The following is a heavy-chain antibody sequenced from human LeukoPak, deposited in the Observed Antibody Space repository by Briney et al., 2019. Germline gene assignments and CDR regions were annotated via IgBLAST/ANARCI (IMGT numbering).Heavy chain of an antibody. CDR1: VFSFNKYV. J-gene: IGHJ4*02. Sequence: GGSLRLSCVSSVFSFNKYVMNWVRPAPAKGLEWVSAIRGDGAYKYYADSVKGRFSISRDNAKNSLYLQMNSLRAEDTAVYYCARDLTPRQWTALYFDYWGQGTLVTVSS. CDR3: ARDLTPRQWTALYFDY. CDR2: IRGDGAYK. V-gene: IGHV3-21*03. D-gene: IGHD6-19*01.